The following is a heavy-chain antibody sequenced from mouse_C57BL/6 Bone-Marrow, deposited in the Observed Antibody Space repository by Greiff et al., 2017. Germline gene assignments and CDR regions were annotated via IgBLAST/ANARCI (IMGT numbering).Heavy chain of an antibody. CDR3: ARGPSITAFAY. Sequence: QVKLQQSGAELVMPGASVKLSCKASGYTFTSYWMHWVKQRPGQGLEWIGEIDPSDSYTNYNQKFKGKSTLTVDKSSSTAYMQLSSLTSEDSAVYYCARGPSITAFAYWGQGTLVTVSA. D-gene: IGHD1-3*01. J-gene: IGHJ3*01. CDR2: IDPSDSYT. CDR1: GYTFTSYW. V-gene: IGHV1-69*01.